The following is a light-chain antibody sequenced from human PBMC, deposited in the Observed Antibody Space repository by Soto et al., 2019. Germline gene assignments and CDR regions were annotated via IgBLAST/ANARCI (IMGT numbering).Light chain of an antibody. Sequence: EIQMTQSPSTLSASVGDRVTITCRASENINSWLAWYRQKPGKAPKLLIYDASSLESGVPSRFSGSGSGTEFTLTISSLQPDDFATYYCQQYNSYWTFGQGTKVEIK. J-gene: IGKJ1*01. CDR1: ENINSW. CDR3: QQYNSYWT. V-gene: IGKV1-5*01. CDR2: DAS.